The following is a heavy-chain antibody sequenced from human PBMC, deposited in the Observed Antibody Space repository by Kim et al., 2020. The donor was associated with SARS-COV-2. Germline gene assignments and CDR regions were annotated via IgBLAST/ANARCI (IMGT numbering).Heavy chain of an antibody. D-gene: IGHD6-6*01. CDR3: ARGQWEFCDEKYCNRRGFYFDD. Sequence: GGSLRLSCAASGFSFKNYWMSWIRQAPGKGLQWVANIQAEGHDKFYVDSVWGRFTVSRDNFRNSVSLQMDALRVEDTAIYYCARGQWEFCDEKYCNRRGFYFDDWGQGAQVTVSS. CDR2: IQAEGHDK. J-gene: IGHJ4*02. CDR1: GFSFKNYW. V-gene: IGHV3-7*01.